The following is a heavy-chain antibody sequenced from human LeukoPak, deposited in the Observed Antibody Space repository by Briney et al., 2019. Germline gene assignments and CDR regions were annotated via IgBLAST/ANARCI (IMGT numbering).Heavy chain of an antibody. D-gene: IGHD3-10*01. Sequence: GGSLRLSCAASGFTFSSYGMHWVRQAPGKGLEWVAVISYDGSNKYYADSVKGRFTISRDNSKNTLYLQMNSLRAGDTAVYYCAKDPELLWFGDPPVGYFDYWGQGTLVTVSS. CDR3: AKDPELLWFGDPPVGYFDY. CDR1: GFTFSSYG. V-gene: IGHV3-30*18. CDR2: ISYDGSNK. J-gene: IGHJ4*02.